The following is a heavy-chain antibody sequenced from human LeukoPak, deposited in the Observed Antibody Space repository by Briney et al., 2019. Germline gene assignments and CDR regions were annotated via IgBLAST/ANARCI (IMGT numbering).Heavy chain of an antibody. V-gene: IGHV1-46*01. CDR3: ARGYYGGDSYFDY. J-gene: IGHJ4*02. D-gene: IGHD4-23*01. CDR2: INPSGGST. CDR1: GGTFSSYA. Sequence: ASVKVSCKASGGTFSSYAISWVRQAPGQGLEWMGIINPSGGSTSYAQKFQGRVTMTRDTSTSTVYMELSSLRSEDTAVYYCARGYYGGDSYFDYWGQGTLVTVSS.